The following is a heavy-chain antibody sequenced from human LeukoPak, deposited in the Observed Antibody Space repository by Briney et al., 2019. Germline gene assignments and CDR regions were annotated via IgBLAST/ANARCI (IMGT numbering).Heavy chain of an antibody. CDR3: AKGGYAKYNWTYLDY. Sequence: GGSLRLSCSVSGLTFYTYAMSWVRQAPGKGLEWVSDISGRDGRTYYTDSVKGRFTISRDNSNNILYLQMTSLRAEDTAVYYCAKGGYAKYNWTYLDYWGQGTLVTVSS. D-gene: IGHD1-20*01. CDR2: ISGRDGRT. V-gene: IGHV3-23*01. J-gene: IGHJ4*02. CDR1: GLTFYTYA.